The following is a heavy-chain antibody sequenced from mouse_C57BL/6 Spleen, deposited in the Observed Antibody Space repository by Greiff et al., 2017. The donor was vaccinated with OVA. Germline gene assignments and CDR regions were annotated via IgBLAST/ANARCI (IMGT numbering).Heavy chain of an antibody. CDR1: GYSFTGYY. D-gene: IGHD2-4*01. CDR2: INPSTGGT. CDR3: ARYDYEGGYYFDY. Sequence: VQLQQSGPELVKPGASVKISCKASGYSFTGYYMNWVKQSPEKSLEWIGEINPSTGGTTYNQKFKAKATLTVDKSSSTAYMQLKSLTSEDSAVYYCARYDYEGGYYFDYWGQGTTLTVSS. V-gene: IGHV1-42*01. J-gene: IGHJ2*01.